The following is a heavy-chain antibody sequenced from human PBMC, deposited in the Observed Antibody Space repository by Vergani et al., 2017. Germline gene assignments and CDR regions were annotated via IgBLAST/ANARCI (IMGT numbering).Heavy chain of an antibody. CDR3: AKDRSYDILTGYYPNWYFEL. CDR1: GFTFDDYG. D-gene: IGHD3-9*01. J-gene: IGHJ2*01. CDR2: IKWNCGST. Sequence: EVQLVESGGGLVRPGGSLRLSCAASGFTFDDYGMSWVRQAPGKGLEWVSGIKWNCGSTGYADSVKGRFTISRDNAKNSLYLQMNSLRAEDTALYYCAKDRSYDILTGYYPNWYFELWGRGTLVTVSS. V-gene: IGHV3-20*04.